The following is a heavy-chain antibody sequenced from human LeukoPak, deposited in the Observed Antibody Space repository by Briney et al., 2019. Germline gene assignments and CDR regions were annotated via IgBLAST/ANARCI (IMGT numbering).Heavy chain of an antibody. Sequence: PGESLKISCKGSGYSFTSYWIGWVRQMPGKGLEWMGRIDPSDSYTNYSPSFQGHVTISADKSISTAYLQWSSLKASDTAMYYCARLPIAAAFGNWFDPWGQGTLVTVSS. CDR2: IDPSDSYT. V-gene: IGHV5-10-1*01. CDR3: ARLPIAAAFGNWFDP. CDR1: GYSFTSYW. J-gene: IGHJ5*02. D-gene: IGHD6-13*01.